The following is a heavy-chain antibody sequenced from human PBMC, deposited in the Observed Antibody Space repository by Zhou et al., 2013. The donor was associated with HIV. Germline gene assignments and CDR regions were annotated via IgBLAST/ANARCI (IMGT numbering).Heavy chain of an antibody. J-gene: IGHJ6*02. CDR2: TNPKTGVT. CDR3: ARGSPGSASPREYYSYGFDV. Sequence: QVQLLQSGAALKEPGTSVNLSCTTSGYIFTRNFLHWVRQAPGQGLEWLGWTNPKTGVTHFAQNFQGRVSVTTASLDLARLTSDDTATYFCARGSPGSASPREYYSYGFDVWGQGITVIVSS. CDR1: GYIFTRNF. D-gene: IGHD3-10*01. V-gene: IGHV1-2*02.